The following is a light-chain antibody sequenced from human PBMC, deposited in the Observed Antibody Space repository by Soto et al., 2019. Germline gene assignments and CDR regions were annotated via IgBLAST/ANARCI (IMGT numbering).Light chain of an antibody. V-gene: IGKV3-20*01. CDR2: GAS. CDR3: QQYGSSGT. J-gene: IGKJ1*01. Sequence: EIVLTQSPGTLSLSPGERATLSCRASQSITNNYLAWYQQKPGRAHRLLIYGASNRATGIPDRFSGSGSGTDFTPTISRLEPEDFAVYYCQQYGSSGTFGQGTKVDIK. CDR1: QSITNNY.